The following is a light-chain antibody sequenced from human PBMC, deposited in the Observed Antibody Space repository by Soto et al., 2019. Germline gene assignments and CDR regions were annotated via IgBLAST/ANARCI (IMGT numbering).Light chain of an antibody. J-gene: IGLJ1*01. V-gene: IGLV2-14*01. CDR3: SSYSSSSTLYV. CDR2: DVS. Sequence: QSALTQPASVSESPGQSITVSCTGTSSDVGGYNYVSWYQQHPGKAPKLMIYDVSDRPSGVPNRFSGSKSGNTASLTISGLQAEDEADYYCSSYSSSSTLYVFGTGTKLTVL. CDR1: SSDVGGYNY.